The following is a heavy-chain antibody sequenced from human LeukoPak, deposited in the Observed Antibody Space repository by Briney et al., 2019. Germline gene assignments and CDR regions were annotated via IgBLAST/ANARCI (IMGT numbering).Heavy chain of an antibody. CDR2: IYYSGST. CDR3: ARAEYSYGTAGYFDY. D-gene: IGHD5-18*01. Sequence: SETLSLTCAVYGGSFSGYYWSWIRQPPGKGLEWIGYIYYSGSTNYNPSLKSRVTISVDTSKNQFSLKLSSVTAADTAVYYCARAEYSYGTAGYFDYWGQGTLVTVSS. J-gene: IGHJ4*02. CDR1: GGSFSGYY. V-gene: IGHV4-59*01.